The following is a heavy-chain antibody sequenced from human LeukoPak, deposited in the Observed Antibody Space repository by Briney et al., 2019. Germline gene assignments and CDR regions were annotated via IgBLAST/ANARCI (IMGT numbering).Heavy chain of an antibody. CDR3: AGLLGVVVLANGYDY. Sequence: PSQTLSLTCTVSGGSISSSSYYWGWIRQPPGKGVEWIGSIYYSGSTYNNPARKSRVTISVNTSKNQFSLKLSSVTAADTAVYYCAGLLGVVVLANGYDYWGQGTLVTVSS. J-gene: IGHJ4*02. CDR2: IYYSGST. V-gene: IGHV4-39*01. CDR1: GGSISSSSYY. D-gene: IGHD2-21*01.